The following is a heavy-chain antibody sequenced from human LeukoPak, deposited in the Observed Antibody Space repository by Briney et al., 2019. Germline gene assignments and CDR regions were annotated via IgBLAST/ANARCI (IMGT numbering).Heavy chain of an antibody. D-gene: IGHD3-10*01. CDR1: GFTFSSYS. CDR2: ISSSSSYI. Sequence: GGSLRLSCAASGFTFSSYSMNWVRQAPGKGLEWVSSISSSSSYIYYADSVKGRFTISRDNAKNSLYLQMNSLRAEDTAVYYCARVRVYGSGSYYGWGQGTLVTVSS. CDR3: ARVRVYGSGSYYG. V-gene: IGHV3-21*01. J-gene: IGHJ4*02.